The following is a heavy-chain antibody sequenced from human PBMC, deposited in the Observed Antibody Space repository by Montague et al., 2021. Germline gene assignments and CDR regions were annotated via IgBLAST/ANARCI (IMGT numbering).Heavy chain of an antibody. Sequence: SETLSLTCTVSGDSITSNIYYWGWIRQSPGKGLEWIGSIYYSGNSFYHPSLKSRITIAVDTSKNQFSLKLSSVTAADTAIYYCARVFSIWYVGWFDRWGQGTLVTVSS. CDR2: IYYSGNS. D-gene: IGHD6-13*01. CDR1: GDSITSNIYY. J-gene: IGHJ5*02. CDR3: ARVFSIWYVGWFDR. V-gene: IGHV4-39*07.